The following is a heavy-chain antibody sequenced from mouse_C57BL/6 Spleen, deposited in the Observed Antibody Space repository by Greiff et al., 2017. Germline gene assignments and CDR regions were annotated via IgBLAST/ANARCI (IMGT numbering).Heavy chain of an antibody. Sequence: VQLQQSGAELVKPGASVKLSCKASGYTFTSYWMQWVKQRPGQGLEWIGEIDPSDSYTNYNQKFKGKATLTVDTSSSTAYMQLSSLTSEDSAVYYCARSLYYWGAMDYWGQGTSVTVSS. CDR2: IDPSDSYT. V-gene: IGHV1-50*01. J-gene: IGHJ4*01. D-gene: IGHD1-1*01. CDR3: ARSLYYWGAMDY. CDR1: GYTFTSYW.